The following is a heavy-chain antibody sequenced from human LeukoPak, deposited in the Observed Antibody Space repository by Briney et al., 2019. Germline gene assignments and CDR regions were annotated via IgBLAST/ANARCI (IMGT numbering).Heavy chain of an antibody. V-gene: IGHV4-39*07. CDR3: ARGNTVRGVIHSPTFDY. CDR1: GGSISSSSYY. D-gene: IGHD3-10*01. CDR2: IFYSGST. J-gene: IGHJ4*02. Sequence: SETLSLTCTVSGGSISSSSYYWGWIRQPPGKGLEWIGTIFYSGSTYYNPSLKSRVTISVDTSKNQFSLKLSSVTAADTAVYYCARGNTVRGVIHSPTFDYWGQGTLVTVSS.